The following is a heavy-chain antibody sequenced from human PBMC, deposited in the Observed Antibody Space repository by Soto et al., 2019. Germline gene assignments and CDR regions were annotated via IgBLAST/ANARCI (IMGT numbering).Heavy chain of an antibody. V-gene: IGHV4-34*01. J-gene: IGHJ6*02. CDR2: INHSGST. Sequence: PSETLSLTCAVYGESFSGYYWSWIRQPPGKGLEWIGEINHSGSTNYNPSLKSRVTISVDTSKNQFSLKLSSVTAADTAVYYCARARMAAVYYYYGMDVWGQGTTVTVS. D-gene: IGHD2-8*01. CDR1: GESFSGYY. CDR3: ARARMAAVYYYYGMDV.